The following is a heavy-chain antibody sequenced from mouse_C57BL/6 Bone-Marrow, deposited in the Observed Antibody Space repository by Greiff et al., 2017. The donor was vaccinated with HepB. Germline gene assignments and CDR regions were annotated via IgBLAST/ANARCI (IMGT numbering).Heavy chain of an antibody. D-gene: IGHD2-3*01. CDR3: AREAYDGYYGGFAY. J-gene: IGHJ3*01. Sequence: LQESGAELVKPGASVKISCKASGYAFSSYWMNWVKQRPGKGLEWIGQIYPGDGDTNYNGKFKGKATLTADKSSSTAYMQLSSLTSEDSAVYFCAREAYDGYYGGFAYWGQGTLVTVSA. CDR1: GYAFSSYW. CDR2: IYPGDGDT. V-gene: IGHV1-80*01.